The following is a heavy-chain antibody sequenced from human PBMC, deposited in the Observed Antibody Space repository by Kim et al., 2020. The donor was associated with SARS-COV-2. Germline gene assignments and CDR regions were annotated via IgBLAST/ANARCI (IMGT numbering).Heavy chain of an antibody. D-gene: IGHD2-21*02. CDR2: IWYDGSNK. J-gene: IGHJ6*02. CDR3: ARADLKQRVVTAHYYYYGMDV. Sequence: GGSLRLSCAASGFTFSSYGMHWVRQAPGKGLEWVAVIWYDGSNKYYADSVKGRFTISRDNSKNTLYLQMNSLRAEDTAVYYCARADLKQRVVTAHYYYYGMDVWGQGTTVTVSS. V-gene: IGHV3-33*01. CDR1: GFTFSSYG.